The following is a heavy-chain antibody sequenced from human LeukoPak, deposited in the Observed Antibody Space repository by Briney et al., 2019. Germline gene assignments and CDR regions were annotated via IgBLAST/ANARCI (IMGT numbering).Heavy chain of an antibody. V-gene: IGHV3-48*03. CDR1: GFTFSNYA. CDR3: AREGSSSANSKEFDY. J-gene: IGHJ4*02. D-gene: IGHD6-6*01. CDR2: ISDSGSTI. Sequence: GGSLRLSCAASGFTFSNYAMNWVRQAPGKGLEWVSYISDSGSTIYYADSVKGRFTISRDNAKNSLYLQMNSLRAEDTAVYYCAREGSSSANSKEFDYWGQGTLVTVSS.